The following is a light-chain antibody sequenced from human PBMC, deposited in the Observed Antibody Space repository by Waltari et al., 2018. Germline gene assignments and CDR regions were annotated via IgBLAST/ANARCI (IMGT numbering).Light chain of an antibody. CDR1: SSDVGSYNL. Sequence: QSALTQPASVSGSPGQSITISCTGTSSDVGSYNLVSWYQQHPGKAPKLMIYEGSKRPSGVSNRVSGSKSGNTASLTISGLQAEDEADYYCCSYAGSSPRFGGGTKLTVL. J-gene: IGLJ2*01. CDR3: CSYAGSSPR. V-gene: IGLV2-23*01. CDR2: EGS.